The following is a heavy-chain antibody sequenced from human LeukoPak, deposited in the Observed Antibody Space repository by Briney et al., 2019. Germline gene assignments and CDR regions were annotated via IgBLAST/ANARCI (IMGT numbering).Heavy chain of an antibody. D-gene: IGHD2-2*01. V-gene: IGHV1-69*13. Sequence: SVKVSCKASGYTFTSYGISWVRQAPGQGLEWMGGIIPIFGTANYAQKFQGRVTITADESTSTAYMELSSLRSEDTAVYYCASGRTDIVVVPATLRNYYFDYWGQGTLVTVSS. CDR2: IIPIFGTA. CDR1: GYTFTSYG. CDR3: ASGRTDIVVVPATLRNYYFDY. J-gene: IGHJ4*02.